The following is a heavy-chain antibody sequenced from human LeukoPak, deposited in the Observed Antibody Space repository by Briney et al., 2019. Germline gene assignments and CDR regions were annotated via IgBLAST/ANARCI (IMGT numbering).Heavy chain of an antibody. CDR1: GGSISSHY. CDR3: ARYQLAARFFDY. CDR2: IYYRGST. D-gene: IGHD6-6*01. J-gene: IGHJ4*02. V-gene: IGHV4-59*11. Sequence: PSETLSLTCTVSGGSISSHYWSWIRQPPGKGLEWIGYIYYRGSTNYNPSLKSRVTISVDTSKNQFSLKLSSVTAADTAVYYCARYQLAARFFDYWGQGTLVTVSS.